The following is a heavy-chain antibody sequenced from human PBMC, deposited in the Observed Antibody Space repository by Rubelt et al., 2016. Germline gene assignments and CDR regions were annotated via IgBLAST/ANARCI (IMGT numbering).Heavy chain of an antibody. J-gene: IGHJ4*02. Sequence: QVQLVQSGAEVKKPGASVKVSCRASGYTFIHYGITWVRQAPGQGLEWVGWISADSGNTNYAQKFQDRVTMTTDTSTSSAYLELRSLRSDDTAIYFCARSGSFKGDYLDYWGQGTLVTASS. CDR3: ARSGSFKGDYLDY. D-gene: IGHD3-10*01. V-gene: IGHV1-18*01. CDR2: ISADSGNT. CDR1: GYTFIHYG.